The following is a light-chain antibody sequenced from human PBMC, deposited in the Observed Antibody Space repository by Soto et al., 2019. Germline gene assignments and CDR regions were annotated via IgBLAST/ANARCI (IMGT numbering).Light chain of an antibody. CDR1: EYIGPW. Sequence: DIQMTQSPSSVSASVGDTVTITCRASEYIGPWLAWYQQKPGKAPNLLISAASSLQSGVPTRFSGSGSGTDFTLTISSLQPEDFATYFCQQGASFPLAFGGGTKVEIK. CDR2: AAS. CDR3: QQGASFPLA. V-gene: IGKV1-12*01. J-gene: IGKJ4*01.